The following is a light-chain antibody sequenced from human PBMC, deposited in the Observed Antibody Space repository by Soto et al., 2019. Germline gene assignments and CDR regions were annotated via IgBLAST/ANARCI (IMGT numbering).Light chain of an antibody. V-gene: IGLV2-14*01. CDR2: EVS. Sequence: QSALTQPASVSGSPGQSITISCTGTSSDVGAYNYVSWYQQHPGKAPKLMIYEVSNRPSGVSNRFSGSKSGNTASLTVSGLQAEDEAVYYCSSYAGSLVVFGGGTKLTVL. CDR3: SSYAGSLVV. CDR1: SSDVGAYNY. J-gene: IGLJ2*01.